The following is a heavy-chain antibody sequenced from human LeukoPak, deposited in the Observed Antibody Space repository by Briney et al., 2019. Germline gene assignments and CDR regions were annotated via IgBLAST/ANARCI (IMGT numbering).Heavy chain of an antibody. V-gene: IGHV3-7*01. CDR2: INEDGSGK. Sequence: GSLRLSCAASGFTFSRYWMTWVRQAPGKGLEWVASINEDGSGKHYVDSVKGRFTISRDNSKNTLYLQMDSLRAEDTAVYYCARRSFDYWGQGTLVTVSS. CDR1: GFTFSRYW. J-gene: IGHJ4*02. CDR3: ARRSFDY.